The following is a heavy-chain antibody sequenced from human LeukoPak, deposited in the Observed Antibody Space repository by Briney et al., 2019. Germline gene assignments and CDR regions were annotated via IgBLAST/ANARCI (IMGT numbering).Heavy chain of an antibody. J-gene: IGHJ4*02. D-gene: IGHD2-15*01. CDR1: GGSISSSY. CDR3: ARHAGCSGASCYSGFPDY. CDR2: IFYSGST. Sequence: SETLSLTCTVSGGSISSSYWSWIRQPPGKGLEWIGYIFYSGSTKYNPPLKSRVTISQDTSKNQLSLKLSSVTAADTAVYYCARHAGCSGASCYSGFPDYWGQGTLVTVSA. V-gene: IGHV4-59*08.